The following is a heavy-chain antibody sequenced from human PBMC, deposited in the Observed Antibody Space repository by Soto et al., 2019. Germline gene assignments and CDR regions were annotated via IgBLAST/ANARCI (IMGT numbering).Heavy chain of an antibody. CDR1: GDTFTSYY. CDR3: AREGAVAGTSFDY. CDR2: INPSDGST. D-gene: IGHD6-19*01. V-gene: IGHV1-46*01. Sequence: QVQLVQSGAEVKEPGASVKVSCKASGDTFTSYYMHWVRQAPGQGLEWMGKINPSDGSTKYAEKFRGRVTMTRDTSTSTVYMELSSLTSEDTAVYYCAREGAVAGTSFDYWGQGTLDTVSS. J-gene: IGHJ4*02.